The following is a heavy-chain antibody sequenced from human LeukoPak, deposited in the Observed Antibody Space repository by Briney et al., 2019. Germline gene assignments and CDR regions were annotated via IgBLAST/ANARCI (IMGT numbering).Heavy chain of an antibody. Sequence: GGSLRLSCAASGFTFSSYSMNWVRQAPGKGLEWASSISSSSSYIYYADSVKGRFTISRDNAKNSLYLQMNTLRAEDTAVYYCARDFDFWSGYYGYWGQGTLVTVSS. D-gene: IGHD3-3*01. CDR1: GFTFSSYS. J-gene: IGHJ4*02. CDR3: ARDFDFWSGYYGY. CDR2: ISSSSSYI. V-gene: IGHV3-21*01.